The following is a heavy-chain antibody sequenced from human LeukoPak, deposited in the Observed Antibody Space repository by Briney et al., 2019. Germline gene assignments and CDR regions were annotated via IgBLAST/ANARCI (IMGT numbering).Heavy chain of an antibody. V-gene: IGHV3-48*01. Sequence: PGGSLRLFCAASGFTFSSYSMNWVRQAPGKGLEWVSYISSSSSTIYYADSVKGRFTISRDNAKNSLYLQMNSLRAEDTAVYYCARGPSSSWAFYYYYYMDVWGKGTTVTVSS. CDR2: ISSSSSTI. CDR1: GFTFSSYS. D-gene: IGHD6-13*01. CDR3: ARGPSSSWAFYYYYYMDV. J-gene: IGHJ6*03.